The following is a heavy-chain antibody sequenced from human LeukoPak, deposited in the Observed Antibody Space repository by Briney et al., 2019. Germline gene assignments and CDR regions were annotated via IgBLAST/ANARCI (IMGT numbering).Heavy chain of an antibody. V-gene: IGHV3-48*03. CDR2: ISSSGSTI. D-gene: IGHD3-22*01. Sequence: GGSLRLSCAASGFTFSSYEMNWVRQAPGKGLEWVSYISSSGSTIYYADSVKGRFTISRDNARNSLYLQMNSLRAEDTAVYYCARASYYDTIDYWGQGTLVTVSS. CDR3: ARASYYDTIDY. CDR1: GFTFSSYE. J-gene: IGHJ4*02.